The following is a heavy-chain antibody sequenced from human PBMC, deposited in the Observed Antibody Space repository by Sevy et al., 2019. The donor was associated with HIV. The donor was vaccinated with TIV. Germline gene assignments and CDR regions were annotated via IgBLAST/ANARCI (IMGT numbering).Heavy chain of an antibody. V-gene: IGHV3-48*01. CDR2: ISDSSATI. J-gene: IGHJ4*02. CDR3: ASQRGGYARLYYFDS. Sequence: GGSLRLSCVASGFTYSMNWVRQAPGKGLEWVSYISDSSATIHYADSVKGRFTISRDNTKNSLYLQMNTLRAEDTAVYYCASQRGGYARLYYFDSWGQGTLVTVSS. CDR1: GFTYS. D-gene: IGHD5-12*01.